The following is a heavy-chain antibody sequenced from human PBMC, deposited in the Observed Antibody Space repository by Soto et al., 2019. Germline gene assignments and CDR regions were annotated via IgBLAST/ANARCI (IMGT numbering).Heavy chain of an antibody. CDR3: SRSDDYPWGHDRKFDF. V-gene: IGHV1-46*03. CDR1: GYTFTDYY. Sequence: ASVKVSCKASGYTFTDYYIHWVRQAPGHGLEWVGVINPSAATTAYAQSFQGRVTMTRDTSTSTVYMELSSLRFEDTAIYYCSRSDDYPWGHDRKFDFWGQGTLVTVSS. J-gene: IGHJ4*02. CDR2: INPSAATT. D-gene: IGHD3-16*01.